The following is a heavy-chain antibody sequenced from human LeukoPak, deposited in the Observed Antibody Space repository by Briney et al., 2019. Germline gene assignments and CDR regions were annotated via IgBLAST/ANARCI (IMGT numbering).Heavy chain of an antibody. CDR2: TYYRSKWYN. J-gene: IGHJ4*02. CDR3: ASSIAVAGEYFDY. Sequence: SQPLSLTCAISGDSVSSNSAAWNWIRQSPSRGLEWLGRTYYRSKWYNDYAVSVKSRLTINPDTSKNQFSLQLNSVTPEDTAVYYCASSIAVAGEYFDYWGQGTLVTVSS. D-gene: IGHD6-19*01. CDR1: GDSVSSNSAA. V-gene: IGHV6-1*01.